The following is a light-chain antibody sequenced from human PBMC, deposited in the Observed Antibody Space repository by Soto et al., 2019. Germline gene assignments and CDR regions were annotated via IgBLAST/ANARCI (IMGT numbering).Light chain of an antibody. Sequence: QTVLTQPPSASGTPGERVTISCSESSYNIGGNTVNWYQHLPGTAPKLLIYSNNQRPSGVPDRFSGSKSGTSASLAISGLHSEDEADYYCAAWDDSLNGYYVFGTGTKLTVL. J-gene: IGLJ1*01. CDR1: SYNIGGNT. CDR2: SNN. V-gene: IGLV1-44*01. CDR3: AAWDDSLNGYYV.